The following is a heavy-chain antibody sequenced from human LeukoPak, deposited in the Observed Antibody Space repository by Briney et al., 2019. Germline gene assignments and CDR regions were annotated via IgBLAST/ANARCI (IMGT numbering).Heavy chain of an antibody. D-gene: IGHD3-3*01. CDR2: ISSSSSYI. Sequence: GGSLRLACAASGFTFSSYSMNWVRQAPGKGLEWVSSISSSSSYIYYADSVKGRFNISRDNAKNSLYLQMNSLRAEDTAVYYCARSQTEHYDFWSGSGALNWFDPWGQGTLVTVSS. V-gene: IGHV3-21*01. J-gene: IGHJ5*02. CDR3: ARSQTEHYDFWSGSGALNWFDP. CDR1: GFTFSSYS.